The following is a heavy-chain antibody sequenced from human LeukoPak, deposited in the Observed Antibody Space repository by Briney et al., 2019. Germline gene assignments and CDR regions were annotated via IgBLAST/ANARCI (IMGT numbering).Heavy chain of an antibody. J-gene: IGHJ4*02. V-gene: IGHV3-21*01. CDR2: IGSSSSSI. D-gene: IGHD5-24*01. CDR1: GFTFSTYT. Sequence: PGGSLRLSCAASGFTFSTYTMNWVRQAPGKGLEWVSSIGSSSSSIYYADSVKGRFTVSRDNARNSLYLQMNSLRAEDTAVYYCARTRDGYNLFDYWGQGTLVTVSS. CDR3: ARTRDGYNLFDY.